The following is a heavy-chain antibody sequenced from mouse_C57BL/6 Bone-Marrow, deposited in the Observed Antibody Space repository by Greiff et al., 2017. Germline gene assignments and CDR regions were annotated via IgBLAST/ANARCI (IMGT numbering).Heavy chain of an antibody. CDR1: GYTFPSYW. CDR2: INPSNGGT. Sequence: VQLQQPGTELVKPGASVKLSCKASGYTFPSYWMHWVKQRPGQGLEWIGNINPSNGGTNYNEKFKSKATLTVDKSSSTAYMPRSSLTSEDSAVYYCAREGYSNYGSWLAYWGQGTLVTVSA. D-gene: IGHD2-5*01. J-gene: IGHJ3*01. CDR3: AREGYSNYGSWLAY. V-gene: IGHV1-53*01.